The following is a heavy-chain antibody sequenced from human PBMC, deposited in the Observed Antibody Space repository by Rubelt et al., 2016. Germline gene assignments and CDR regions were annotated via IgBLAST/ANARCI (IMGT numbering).Heavy chain of an antibody. Sequence: QVQLVQSGAEVKKPGASVKVSCKASGYTFTGYYMHWVRQATGQGLEWMGWINPNSCCTIYAQTLQGRVTLTTDTSTSTAYMELRSLRSDDTAVYYCARDWSEFDYWGQGTLVTVSS. V-gene: IGHV1-2*02. J-gene: IGHJ4*02. CDR1: GYTFTGYY. CDR2: INPNSCCT. CDR3: ARDWSEFDY. D-gene: IGHD3-3*01.